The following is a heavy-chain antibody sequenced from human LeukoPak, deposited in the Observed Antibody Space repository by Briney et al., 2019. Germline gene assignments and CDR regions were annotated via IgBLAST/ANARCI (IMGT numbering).Heavy chain of an antibody. Sequence: SETLSLTCTVSGGSISSSSYYWGWIRQPPGKGLEWIGSIYYSGSTYYNPSLKSRVTISVDTSKNQFSLKLSSVTAADTAVYYCARESLYGDYGAFDIWGQGTMVTVSS. V-gene: IGHV4-39*02. CDR1: GGSISSSSYY. J-gene: IGHJ3*02. CDR3: ARESLYGDYGAFDI. CDR2: IYYSGST. D-gene: IGHD4-17*01.